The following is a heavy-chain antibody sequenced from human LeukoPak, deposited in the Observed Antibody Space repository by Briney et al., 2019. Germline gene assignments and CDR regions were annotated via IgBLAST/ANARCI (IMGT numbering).Heavy chain of an antibody. J-gene: IGHJ6*03. CDR2: IYTSGST. Sequence: PSETLSLTCTVSGGSISSYYWSWIRQPAGKGLEWIGRIYTSGSTNYNPSLKSRVTMSVDTSKNQFSLKLSSVTAADTAVYYCARELSSSSWYDIGYYYHYMDVWGKGTTVTISS. V-gene: IGHV4-4*07. D-gene: IGHD6-13*01. CDR3: ARELSSSSWYDIGYYYHYMDV. CDR1: GGSISSYY.